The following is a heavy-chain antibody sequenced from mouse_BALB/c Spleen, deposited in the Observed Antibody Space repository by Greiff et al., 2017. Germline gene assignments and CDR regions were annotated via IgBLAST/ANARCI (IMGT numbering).Heavy chain of an antibody. CDR1: GFTFSDYY. D-gene: IGHD2-14*01. J-gene: IGHJ3*01. V-gene: IGHV5-4*02. Sequence: EVKLVESGGGLVKPGGSLKLSCAASGFTFSDYYMYWVRQTPEKRLEWVATISDGGSYTYYPDSVKGRFTISRDNAKNNLYLQMSSLKSEDTAMYYCERDEKKRGYDAWFAYWGQGTLVTVSA. CDR2: ISDGGSYT. CDR3: ERDEKKRGYDAWFAY.